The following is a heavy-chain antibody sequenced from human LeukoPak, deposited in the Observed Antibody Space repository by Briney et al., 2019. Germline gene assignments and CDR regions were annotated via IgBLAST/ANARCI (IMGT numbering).Heavy chain of an antibody. J-gene: IGHJ4*02. D-gene: IGHD3-9*01. Sequence: ASVKVSCKASGYTFTSYYMHWVRQAPGQGLEWMGIINPSGGSTSYAQKFQGRVTMTEDTSTDTAYMELSSLRSEDTAVYYCATVLYDILTGYYNVIGYFDYWGQGTLVTVSS. CDR1: GYTFTSYY. CDR3: ATVLYDILTGYYNVIGYFDY. V-gene: IGHV1-46*01. CDR2: INPSGGST.